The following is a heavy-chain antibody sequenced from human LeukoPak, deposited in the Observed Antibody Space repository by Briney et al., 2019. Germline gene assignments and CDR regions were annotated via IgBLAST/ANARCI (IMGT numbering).Heavy chain of an antibody. CDR2: FDPEDGET. CDR3: ATRKYDSTDY. V-gene: IGHV1-24*01. D-gene: IGHD3-3*01. CDR1: GYTLTELS. Sequence: ASVKVSCTVSGYTLTELSMHWVRPAPGKGLEWMGGFDPEDGETIYAQKFQGRVTMTEDTSTDTAYMELSSLRSEDTAVYYCATRKYDSTDYWGQGTLVTVSS. J-gene: IGHJ4*02.